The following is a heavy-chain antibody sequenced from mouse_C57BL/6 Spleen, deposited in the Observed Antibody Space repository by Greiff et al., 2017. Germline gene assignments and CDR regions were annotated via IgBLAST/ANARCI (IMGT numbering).Heavy chain of an antibody. CDR1: GYTFTSYC. V-gene: IGHV1-59*01. CDR2: IDPSDSYT. Sequence: QVQLQQPGAELVRPGTSVKLSCKASGYTFTSYCMHWVKQRPGQGLEWIGVIDPSDSYTNYNEKFKGKATLTVDTSSSTAYMQLSSLTSEDSAVYYCCLDAMDYWGQGTSVTVSA. J-gene: IGHJ4*01. CDR3: CLDAMDY.